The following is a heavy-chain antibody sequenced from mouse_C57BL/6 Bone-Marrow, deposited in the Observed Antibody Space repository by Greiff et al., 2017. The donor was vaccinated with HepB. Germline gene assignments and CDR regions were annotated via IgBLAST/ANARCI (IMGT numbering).Heavy chain of an antibody. CDR3: ARISPAFDS. Sequence: EVQLQQSGAELVKPGASVKLSCTASGFNIKDTYMHWVKQSPEQGLEWIGRINPANGSTKYDPKFQGKATITADTSSNIAYLHLSSLTSEDTAVYYCARISPAFDSWGQGTPLAVSS. V-gene: IGHV14-3*02. CDR1: GFNIKDTY. D-gene: IGHD1-2*01. CDR2: INPANGST. J-gene: IGHJ2*01.